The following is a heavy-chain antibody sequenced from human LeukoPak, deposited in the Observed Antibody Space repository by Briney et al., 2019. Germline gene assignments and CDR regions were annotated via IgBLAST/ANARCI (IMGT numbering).Heavy chain of an antibody. CDR3: ASVPGSGSYPYYFDY. CDR2: ISSSSSYI. CDR1: GFTFSSYS. Sequence: GGSLRLSCAASGFTFSSYSMNWVRQAPGKGLEWVSCISSSSSYIYYADSVKGRFTISRDNAKNSLYLQMNSLRAEDTAVYYCASVPGSGSYPYYFDYWGQGTLVTVSS. V-gene: IGHV3-21*01. J-gene: IGHJ4*02. D-gene: IGHD1-26*01.